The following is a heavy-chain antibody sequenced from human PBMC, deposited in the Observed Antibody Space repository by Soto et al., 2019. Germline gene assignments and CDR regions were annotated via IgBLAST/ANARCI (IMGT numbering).Heavy chain of an antibody. CDR1: GGSISSGGYY. J-gene: IGHJ6*02. CDR2: IDYSGST. V-gene: IGHV4-31*03. D-gene: IGHD5-18*01. Sequence: QVQLQESGPGLVKPSQTLSLTCSVSGGSISSGGYYWCWVRQHPGKGLEWIGYIDYSGSTNYNPSLKSRLSMSVDTSKNLFSLQLTSVTAADTAVYYCARRDSGYIHGPPHYYYGLDVWGQGTTVTVSS. CDR3: ARRDSGYIHGPPHYYYGLDV.